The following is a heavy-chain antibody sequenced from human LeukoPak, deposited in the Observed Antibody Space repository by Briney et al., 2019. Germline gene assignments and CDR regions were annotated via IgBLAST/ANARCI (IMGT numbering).Heavy chain of an antibody. CDR1: GGSISSSSYY. CDR3: AREAGSFQH. J-gene: IGHJ1*01. CDR2: IYYSGST. Sequence: PSETLSLTCTVSGGSISSSSYYWGWIRQPPGKGLEWIGSIYYSGSTYYNPSLKSRVTISVDTSKNQFSLKLSSVTAADTAVYYCAREAGSFQHWGQGTLVTVSS. V-gene: IGHV4-39*07. D-gene: IGHD3-10*01.